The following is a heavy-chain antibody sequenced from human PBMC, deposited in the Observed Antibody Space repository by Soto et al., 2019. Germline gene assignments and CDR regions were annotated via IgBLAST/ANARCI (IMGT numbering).Heavy chain of an antibody. CDR2: IKQDGSQN. Sequence: EVQLVESGGGLVQPGGSLRLSCAASGFTFSNYWMSWVRQAPGKGLEWVANIKQDGSQNYYVDSVKGRFTTSRDNTKNSCYLQMNRLSSEDTAVYYFARDHINCWKFDYVGRGTLVTIS. V-gene: IGHV3-7*01. D-gene: IGHD1-1*01. J-gene: IGHJ4*02. CDR1: GFTFSNYW. CDR3: ARDHINCWKFDY.